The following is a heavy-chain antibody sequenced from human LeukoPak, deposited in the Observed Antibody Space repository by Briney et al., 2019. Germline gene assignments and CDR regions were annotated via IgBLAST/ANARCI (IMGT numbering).Heavy chain of an antibody. CDR3: SVEADCTNGVCELGY. Sequence: ASVKVSCRASGYTFTSYYVHWVRQAPGQGLEWMGIINPSGGSTSYAQKFQSRVTMTRDTSTSTVYMELSSLRSEDTAVYYCSVEADCTNGVCELGYWGQGTLVTVSS. CDR2: INPSGGST. CDR1: GYTFTSYY. J-gene: IGHJ4*02. D-gene: IGHD2-8*01. V-gene: IGHV1-46*01.